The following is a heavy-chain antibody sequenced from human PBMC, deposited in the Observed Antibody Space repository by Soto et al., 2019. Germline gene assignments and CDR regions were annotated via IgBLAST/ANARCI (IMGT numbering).Heavy chain of an antibody. V-gene: IGHV4-4*02. CDR1: NGSISSDNW. Sequence: QVQLQESGPGLVKPSGALSLTCAVSNGSISSDNWWSWVRQPPGKGLEWIGEIFHSGTTNYNPSLKSQITRSVDKSKNQFSLEMNSVTAADKAVYYCARRGGWLFDYWGQGTLVTVSS. CDR2: IFHSGTT. D-gene: IGHD6-19*01. J-gene: IGHJ4*02. CDR3: ARRGGWLFDY.